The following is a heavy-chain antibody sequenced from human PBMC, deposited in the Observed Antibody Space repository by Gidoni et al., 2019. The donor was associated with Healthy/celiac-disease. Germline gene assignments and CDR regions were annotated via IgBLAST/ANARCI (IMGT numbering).Heavy chain of an antibody. D-gene: IGHD3-22*01. CDR2: ISGSGGST. CDR1: GFTFSSYA. Sequence: GGGLVQPGGSLRLSCADSGFTFSSYAMSWVRQTPGKGLEWVSAISGSGGSTYYADSVKGRFTISRDNSKNTLYLQMNSLRAEDTAVYYCAKAYRGYDSSGYYYRGDAFDIWGQGTMVTVSS. CDR3: AKAYRGYDSSGYYYRGDAFDI. J-gene: IGHJ3*02. V-gene: IGHV3-23*01.